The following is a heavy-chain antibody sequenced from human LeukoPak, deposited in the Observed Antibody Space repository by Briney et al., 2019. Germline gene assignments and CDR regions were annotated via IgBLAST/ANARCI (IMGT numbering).Heavy chain of an antibody. D-gene: IGHD6-13*01. V-gene: IGHV3-23*01. CDR2: ISGSGVAT. CDR1: GFTFSSYA. Sequence: PGGSLRLSCAASGFTFSSYAVSWVRQAPGKGLEWVSSISGSGVATYSADSVKGRFTISRDNSKNTLYLQMNGLRAEDTAVYYCAKDWGYSSSQGYYFDYWGQGTVVTVSS. CDR3: AKDWGYSSSQGYYFDY. J-gene: IGHJ4*02.